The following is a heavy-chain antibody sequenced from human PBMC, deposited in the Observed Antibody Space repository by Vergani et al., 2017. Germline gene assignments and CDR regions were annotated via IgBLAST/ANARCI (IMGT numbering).Heavy chain of an antibody. CDR1: GFVFSESP. D-gene: IGHD3-10*01. V-gene: IGHV3-73*01. CDR3: SAQTQSCHDD. Sequence: EVDLVESGGGWAQPGGSLRLSCAASGFVFSESPIHWVRQVPGKGLEWLGHIRRRSEHYATAYGPSLIGRATISRDDSTNTAYLQLSSLGADGTAIYFCSAQTQSCHDDWGQGTLVAVSS. CDR2: IRRRSEHYAT. J-gene: IGHJ4*02.